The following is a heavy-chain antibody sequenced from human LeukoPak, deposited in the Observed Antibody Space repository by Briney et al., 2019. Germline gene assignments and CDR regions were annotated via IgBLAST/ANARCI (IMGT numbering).Heavy chain of an antibody. J-gene: IGHJ4*02. Sequence: PGGSLRLSCATSGFTFSSYSMNWIRQAPGKGLDWVSYISSSSSTIYYADSVKGRFTSSRDNAKNSLYLQMNSLKSETTAVYYCARDIESSSWDWGQGTWVTVSS. CDR2: ISSSSSTI. D-gene: IGHD6-13*01. CDR3: ARDIESSSWD. CDR1: GFTFSSYS. V-gene: IGHV3-48*01.